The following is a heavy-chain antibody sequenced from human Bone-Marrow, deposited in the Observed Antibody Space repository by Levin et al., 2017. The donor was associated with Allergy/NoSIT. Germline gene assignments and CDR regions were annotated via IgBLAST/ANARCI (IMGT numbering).Heavy chain of an antibody. J-gene: IGHJ4*02. Sequence: SQTLSLTCIVSGGSINSAYWDWIRLSPGKGLEWIGYISYSWGTKFNPSLNNRVTMSLDTSMNQFSLSLTSVTAADTGVYFCARGYYDSRRYSAPFDYWGQGTPVIVSS. CDR2: ISYSWGT. CDR3: ARGYYDSRRYSAPFDY. V-gene: IGHV4-59*01. D-gene: IGHD3-22*01. CDR1: GGSINSAY.